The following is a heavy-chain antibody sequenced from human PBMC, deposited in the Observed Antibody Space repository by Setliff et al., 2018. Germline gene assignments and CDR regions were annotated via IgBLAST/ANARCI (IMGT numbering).Heavy chain of an antibody. CDR2: LHTSGTT. V-gene: IGHV4-61*02. Sequence: SETLSLTCAVSGGSITSGSYYWSWIRQPAGEGLEWIGRLHTSGTTVYNPSLKGRVTISADTSTNHFSLKLTSVTAADTAVYYCARDNTVVGATDYWGQGALVTVSS. CDR1: GGSITSGSYY. D-gene: IGHD1-26*01. J-gene: IGHJ4*02. CDR3: ARDNTVVGATDY.